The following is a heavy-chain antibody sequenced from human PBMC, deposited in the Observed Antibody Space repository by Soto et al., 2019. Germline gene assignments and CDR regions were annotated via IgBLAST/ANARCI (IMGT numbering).Heavy chain of an antibody. D-gene: IGHD3-22*01. CDR3: ARFDSSGYSPDY. Sequence: PGGSLRLSCAASGFTFISYSMNWVRQAPGKGLEWVSSISSSSSYIYYADSVKGRFTISRDNAKNSLYLQMNSLRAEDTAVYYCARFDSSGYSPDYWGQGTLVTVSS. J-gene: IGHJ4*02. V-gene: IGHV3-21*01. CDR2: ISSSSSYI. CDR1: GFTFISYS.